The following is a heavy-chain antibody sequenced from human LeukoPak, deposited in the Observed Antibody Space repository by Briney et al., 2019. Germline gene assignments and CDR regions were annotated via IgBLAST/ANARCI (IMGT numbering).Heavy chain of an antibody. CDR2: IYHSGST. CDR3: ARGYSSTWYTSYFGGPPGY. Sequence: TSETLSLTCTVSGGSISSSSYYWGWIRQPPGKGLEWIGSIYHSGSTNYNPSLKSRVTISLDKSKNQFSLKVNSVTAADTAIYYCARGYSSTWYTSYFGGPPGYWGQGTLVTVSS. V-gene: IGHV4-39*07. CDR1: GGSISSSSYY. D-gene: IGHD6-13*01. J-gene: IGHJ4*02.